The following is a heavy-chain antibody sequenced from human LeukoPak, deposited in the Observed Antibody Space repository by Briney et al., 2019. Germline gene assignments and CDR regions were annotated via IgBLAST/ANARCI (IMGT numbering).Heavy chain of an antibody. CDR3: AIGSGALYYGMDV. D-gene: IGHD3-10*01. CDR2: INFSGTT. J-gene: IGHJ6*02. CDR1: SGSIRSYY. V-gene: IGHV4-59*01. Sequence: PSETLSLTCTVPSGSIRSYYWSWIRQPPGEGLEWIGYINFSGTTNYNPSLKSRVTISADTSKDQFSLKLTSVTAADTAVYYCAIGSGALYYGMDVWGQGTTVTVSS.